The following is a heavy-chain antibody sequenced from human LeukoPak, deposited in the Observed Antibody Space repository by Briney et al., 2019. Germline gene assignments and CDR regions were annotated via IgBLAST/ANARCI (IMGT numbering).Heavy chain of an antibody. CDR3: ARPGIAVAGTTRGAFDI. CDR2: IKQDGDEK. CDR1: GFTFTSYS. D-gene: IGHD6-19*01. V-gene: IGHV3-7*01. J-gene: IGHJ3*02. Sequence: GGSLRLSCAASGFTFTSYSMNWVSQAPGKGLEWVANIKQDGDEKYYVDSVKGRFTISRDNAKNSLYLQMNSLRAEDTAVYYCARPGIAVAGTTRGAFDIWGQGTMVTVSS.